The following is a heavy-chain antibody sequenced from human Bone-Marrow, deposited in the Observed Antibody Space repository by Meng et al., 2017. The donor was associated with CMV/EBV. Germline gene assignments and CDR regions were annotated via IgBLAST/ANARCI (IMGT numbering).Heavy chain of an antibody. J-gene: IGHJ6*01. V-gene: IGHV1-8*01. CDR1: GYTFTSYD. D-gene: IGHD3-16*01. CDR3: ARFVSYMITFGGVYYYGMDV. CDR2: MNPNSGNT. Sequence: ASVKVSCKASGYTFTSYDINWVRQATGQGLEWMGWMNPNSGNTGYAQKFQGRVTMTRNTSISTAYMELSSLRSEDTAVYHCARFVSYMITFGGVYYYGMDVWGQGTTVTFSS.